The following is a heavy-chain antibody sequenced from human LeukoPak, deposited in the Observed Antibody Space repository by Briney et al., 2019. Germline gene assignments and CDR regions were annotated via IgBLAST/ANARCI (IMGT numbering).Heavy chain of an antibody. CDR3: STVGGYCSSTSCGY. CDR2: ISSSGSTI. Sequence: GGSLRLSCAASGFTFSDYYMSWIRQAPGKGLEWVSYISSSGSTIYYADSVKGRFTISRDNAKNSLYLQMNSLRAEDTAEYYCSTVGGYCSSTSCGYWGQGTLVTVSS. V-gene: IGHV3-11*01. CDR1: GFTFSDYY. J-gene: IGHJ4*02. D-gene: IGHD2-2*01.